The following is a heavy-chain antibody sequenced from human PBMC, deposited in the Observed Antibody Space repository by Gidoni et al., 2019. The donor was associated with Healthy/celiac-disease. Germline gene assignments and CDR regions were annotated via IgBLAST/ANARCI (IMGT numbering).Heavy chain of an antibody. CDR1: GLTCAEDG. D-gene: IGHD3-3*01. J-gene: IGHJ3*02. V-gene: IGHV3-20*01. CDR2: TNWNGGST. CDR3: ARGVYDFWSGYNAFDI. Sequence: EVQLVESGGGVVRPGGCLRLSCAASGLTCAEDGMSWGRQAPGKGLEWVSGTNWNGGSTGYADSVKGRFTISRDNAKNSLYLQMNSLRAEDTALYHCARGVYDFWSGYNAFDIWGQGTMVTVSS.